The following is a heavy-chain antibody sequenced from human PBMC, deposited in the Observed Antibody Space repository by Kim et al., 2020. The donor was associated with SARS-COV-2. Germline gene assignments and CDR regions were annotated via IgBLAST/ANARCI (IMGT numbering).Heavy chain of an antibody. J-gene: IGHJ4*02. CDR2: IKGKSGGGAT. Sequence: GGSLRLSCAVSGLSFSDAWMSWVRQAPGKGLEWVGQIKGKSGGGATDYAAPVKGRFTVSRDDSKGMVYLQLDSLKTEDTAVYYCAKDRGYLQFDYWGRGT. V-gene: IGHV3-15*01. CDR3: AKDRGYLQFDY. CDR1: GLSFSDAW. D-gene: IGHD5-18*01.